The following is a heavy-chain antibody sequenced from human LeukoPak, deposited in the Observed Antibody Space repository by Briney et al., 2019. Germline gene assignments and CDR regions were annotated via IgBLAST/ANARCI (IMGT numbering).Heavy chain of an antibody. J-gene: IGHJ6*03. D-gene: IGHD6-19*01. CDR3: ARVAPALQWLVRPYSYYYYYMDV. CDR1: GGSFSGYY. Sequence: SETLSLTCAVYGGSFSGYYWSWIRQPPGKGLEWIGEINQSGSTNYNPSLKSRVTISVDTSKNQFSLKLSSVTAADTAVYYCARVAPALQWLVRPYSYYYYYMDVWGKGTTVTVSS. CDR2: INQSGST. V-gene: IGHV4-34*01.